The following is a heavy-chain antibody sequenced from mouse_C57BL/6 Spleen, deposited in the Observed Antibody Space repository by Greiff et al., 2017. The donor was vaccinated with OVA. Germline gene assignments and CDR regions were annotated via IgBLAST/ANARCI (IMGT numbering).Heavy chain of an antibody. CDR3: ARGGALYYDYDGYAMDY. CDR1: GYTFTDYN. Sequence: VQLQQSGPELVKPGASVKIPCKASGYTFTDYNMDWVKQSHGKSLEWIGDINPNNGGTIYNQKFKGKATLTVDKSSSTAYMELRSLTSEDTAVYYCARGGALYYDYDGYAMDYWGQGTSVTVSS. J-gene: IGHJ4*01. CDR2: INPNNGGT. V-gene: IGHV1-18*01. D-gene: IGHD2-4*01.